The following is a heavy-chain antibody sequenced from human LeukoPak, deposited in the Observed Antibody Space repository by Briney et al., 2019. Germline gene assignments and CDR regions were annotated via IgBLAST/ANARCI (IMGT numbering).Heavy chain of an antibody. V-gene: IGHV3-53*01. Sequence: PGGSLRLSCLASGFAVSSNHMNWVRQAPGKGLEWVSIIYIAGTTHYADSVKGRFTISRDNSINTVYLQMNSLRAEDTAVYYCARDSNSHYYFDYWGQGTLVTVSS. CDR1: GFAVSSNH. CDR2: IYIAGTT. CDR3: ARDSNSHYYFDY. J-gene: IGHJ4*02. D-gene: IGHD2-2*01.